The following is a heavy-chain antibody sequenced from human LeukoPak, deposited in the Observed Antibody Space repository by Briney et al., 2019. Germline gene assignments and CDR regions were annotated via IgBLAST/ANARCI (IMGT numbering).Heavy chain of an antibody. Sequence: SETLSLTCTVSSGSVSDHYWTWFRQSPGKGLEWIGSISYSGNSDLNPSLKSRVTMSVDTSKNQFSLKLSSVTAADTAVYYCARKKARGFDLLKRSSTPFDPGGQGPLVTVSS. CDR1: SGSVSDHY. CDR2: ISYSGNS. D-gene: IGHD2-2*01. V-gene: IGHV4-59*02. CDR3: ARKKARGFDLLKRSSTPFDP. J-gene: IGHJ5*02.